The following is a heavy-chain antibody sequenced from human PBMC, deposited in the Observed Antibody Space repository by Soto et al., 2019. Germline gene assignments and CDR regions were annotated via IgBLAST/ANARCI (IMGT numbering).Heavy chain of an antibody. CDR2: ISGSGGST. CDR1: GFTFSSYA. D-gene: IGHD1-26*01. CDR3: AKFLFKGLAGSSLGY. V-gene: IGHV3-23*01. Sequence: GGSLRLSCAASGFTFSSYAMSWVRQAPGKGLEWVSAISGSGGSTYYADSVKGRFTISRDNSKNTLYLQMNSLRAEDTAVYYCAKFLFKGLAGSSLGYWGQGTLVTVSS. J-gene: IGHJ4*02.